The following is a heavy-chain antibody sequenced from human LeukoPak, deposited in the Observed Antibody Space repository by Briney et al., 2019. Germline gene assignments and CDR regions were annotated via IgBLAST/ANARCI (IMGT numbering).Heavy chain of an antibody. D-gene: IGHD6-19*01. Sequence: ASVKVSCKASGYTFTNYDINWVRQATGQGLEWMGWMNPNSGNTGYAQKFQGRVTMTRNTSISTAYMELSSLRSEDTAVYYCARPSYSSGWGLNPAYYYYMDVWGKGTTVIVSS. CDR3: ARPSYSSGWGLNPAYYYYMDV. CDR2: MNPNSGNT. CDR1: GYTFTNYD. V-gene: IGHV1-8*01. J-gene: IGHJ6*03.